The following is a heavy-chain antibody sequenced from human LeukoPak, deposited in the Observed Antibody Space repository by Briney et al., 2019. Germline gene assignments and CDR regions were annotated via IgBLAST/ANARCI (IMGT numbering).Heavy chain of an antibody. V-gene: IGHV3-53*01. D-gene: IGHD3-22*01. CDR3: ARDFHYYDSSGYYEKWFDP. CDR1: GFTVSSNY. Sequence: GGSLRLSCAASGFTVSSNYMSWVRQAPGKGLEWVSVIYSGGSTYYADSVKGRFTISRDNAENSLYLQMNSLRAEDTAVYYCARDFHYYDSSGYYEKWFDPWGQGTLVTVSS. J-gene: IGHJ5*02. CDR2: IYSGGST.